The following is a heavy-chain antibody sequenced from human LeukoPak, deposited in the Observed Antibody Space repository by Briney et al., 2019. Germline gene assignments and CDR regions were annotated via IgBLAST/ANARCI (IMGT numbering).Heavy chain of an antibody. CDR2: ISGSGGST. J-gene: IGHJ4*02. Sequence: GGSLRLSCAASGFTFSSYAMSWVRQAPGKGLEWVSAISGSGGSTYYADSVKGRFTISRDNAKNSLYLQMNSLRAEDTAVYYCARLFPTASYYFDYWGQGTLVTVSS. V-gene: IGHV3-23*01. CDR1: GFTFSSYA. CDR3: ARLFPTASYYFDY. D-gene: IGHD4-17*01.